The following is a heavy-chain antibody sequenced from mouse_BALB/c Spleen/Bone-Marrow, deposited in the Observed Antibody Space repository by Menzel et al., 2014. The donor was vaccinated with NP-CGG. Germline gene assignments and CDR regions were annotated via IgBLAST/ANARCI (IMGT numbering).Heavy chain of an antibody. V-gene: IGHV3-1*02. Sequence: DVKLQESGLDLVKPSQSLSLTCAVTGYSITSGYSWHWIRQFPGNTLEWMGYIQYSGSTNYNPSLKRRISLTRDTSKNHFFQQLNSVTTEDTDTYYCTKRQIHYYGYYFDYLGQGTTLTVSS. J-gene: IGHJ2*01. CDR2: IQYSGST. CDR3: TKRQIHYYGYYFDY. CDR1: GYSITSGYS. D-gene: IGHD1-2*01.